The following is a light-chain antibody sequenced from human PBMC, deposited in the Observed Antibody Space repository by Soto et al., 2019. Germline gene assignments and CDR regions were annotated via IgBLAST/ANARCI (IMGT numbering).Light chain of an antibody. J-gene: IGKJ2*01. CDR3: MLGTHWPYP. Sequence: DVVMTQSPLSLPVTLGQPASISCSSSQSLVHSDGNTYLNWFQQRPGKSPRRLISKVSNRNSGVPDRFSCSASGTDVTLKISRVEAEDVGVYYCMLGTHWPYPFGQGTKLEI. CDR2: KVS. V-gene: IGKV2-30*02. CDR1: QSLVHSDGNTY.